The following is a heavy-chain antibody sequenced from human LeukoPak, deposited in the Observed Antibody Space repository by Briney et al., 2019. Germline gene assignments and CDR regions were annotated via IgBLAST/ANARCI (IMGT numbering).Heavy chain of an antibody. CDR2: INSDGSST. J-gene: IGHJ2*01. V-gene: IGHV3-74*01. CDR3: ARVQGNMGYYDFWSGQGGYFDL. D-gene: IGHD3-3*01. CDR1: GFNFSNYW. Sequence: GGSLRLSCAASGFNFSNYWMHWVRQVPGKGLVWVSRINSDGSSTTYADSVKGRFTISRDNAKNSLYLQMNSLRAEDTAVYYCARVQGNMGYYDFWSGQGGYFDLWGRGTLVTVSS.